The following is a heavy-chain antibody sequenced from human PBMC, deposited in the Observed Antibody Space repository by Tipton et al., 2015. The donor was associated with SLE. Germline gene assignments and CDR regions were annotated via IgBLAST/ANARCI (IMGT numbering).Heavy chain of an antibody. V-gene: IGHV4-4*02. D-gene: IGHD2-2*01. CDR1: GGSIRSSNW. CDR3: AREGCSSTSCYGYYYMDV. J-gene: IGHJ6*03. CDR2: IDHSGST. Sequence: TLSLTCAVSGGSIRSSNWWSWVRQPPGKGLEWIGEIDHSGSTNSNPSLKSRVSMSVDTSKNQFSLKLNSVTAADTAVYYCAREGCSSTSCYGYYYMDVWGKGTTVTVSS.